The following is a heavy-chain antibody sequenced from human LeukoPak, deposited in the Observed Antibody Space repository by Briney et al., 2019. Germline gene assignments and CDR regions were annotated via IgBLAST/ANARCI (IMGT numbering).Heavy chain of an antibody. D-gene: IGHD3-3*01. Sequence: GGSLRLSCAASGFTFSSYAMSWVRQAPGKGLEWVSAISGSGGSTYYADSVKGRFTISRDNSKNTLYLQMNSLRAEDTAVYYCAKDASLYYDFWSGYSYWGQGTLVTVSS. CDR1: GFTFSSYA. J-gene: IGHJ4*02. CDR3: AKDASLYYDFWSGYSY. V-gene: IGHV3-23*01. CDR2: ISGSGGST.